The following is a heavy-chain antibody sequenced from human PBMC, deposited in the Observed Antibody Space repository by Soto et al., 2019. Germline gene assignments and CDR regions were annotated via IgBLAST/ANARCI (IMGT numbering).Heavy chain of an antibody. CDR3: ARATILGYCSSTSCPYYFDY. CDR1: GVTVSSNY. CDR2: IYSGGST. V-gene: IGHV3-66*01. J-gene: IGHJ4*02. D-gene: IGHD2-2*01. Sequence: GGSLRLSCAASGVTVSSNYMSWVRQAPGKGLEWVSVIYSGGSTYYADSVKGRFTISRDNSKNTLYLQMNSLRAEDTAVYYCARATILGYCSSTSCPYYFDYWGQGTLVTVSS.